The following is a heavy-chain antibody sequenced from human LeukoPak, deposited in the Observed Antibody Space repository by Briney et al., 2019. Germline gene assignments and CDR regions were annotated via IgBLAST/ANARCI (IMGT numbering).Heavy chain of an antibody. D-gene: IGHD6-13*01. CDR1: GGSFSGYY. CDR2: INHSGSI. CDR3: ARVSGAQNIAAAYYYYYYGMDV. V-gene: IGHV4-34*01. Sequence: KPSETLSLTCAVYGGSFSGYYWSWIRQPPGKGLEWIGEINHSGSINYNPSLKSRVTISVDTSKNQFSLKLSSVTAADTAVYYCARVSGAQNIAAAYYYYYYGMDVWGQGTTVTVSS. J-gene: IGHJ6*02.